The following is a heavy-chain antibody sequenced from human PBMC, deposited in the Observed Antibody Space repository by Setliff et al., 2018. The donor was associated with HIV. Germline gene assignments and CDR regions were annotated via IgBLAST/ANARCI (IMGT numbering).Heavy chain of an antibody. D-gene: IGHD5-18*01. J-gene: IGHJ4*02. Sequence: SETLSLTCAVYGGSFSGYYWSWIRQPPGKGLEWIGEINHSGSTNYNPSLKSRVTISVDTSKNQFSLKLSSVTAADTAVYYCARGLWGSGYSYGYFDYWGQGTRVTVSS. CDR1: GGSFSGYY. CDR2: INHSGST. V-gene: IGHV4-34*01. CDR3: ARGLWGSGYSYGYFDY.